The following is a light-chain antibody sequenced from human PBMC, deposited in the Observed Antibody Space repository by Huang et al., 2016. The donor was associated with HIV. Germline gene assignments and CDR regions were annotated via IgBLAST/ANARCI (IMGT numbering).Light chain of an antibody. CDR2: AAS. CDR1: QAMAKS. CDR3: QQYHSTPYT. V-gene: IGKV1-NL1*01. Sequence: DIQMTQSPSSLSASVRNRVTITCRASQAMAKSLAWYQQKPGKAPKLLLYAASRLESGVPSRFSGSGSETDYTLTISSLQPEDFATYYCQQYHSTPYTFGQGTKLEIK. J-gene: IGKJ2*01.